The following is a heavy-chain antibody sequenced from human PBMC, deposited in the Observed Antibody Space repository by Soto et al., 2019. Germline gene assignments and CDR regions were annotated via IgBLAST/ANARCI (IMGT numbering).Heavy chain of an antibody. Sequence: CISQDPGKGLEWVSSISSSSSYIYYADSVKGRFTISRDNAKNSLYLQMNSLRAEDTAVYYCARDGSVSDSDYWGQGTLVTVSP. V-gene: IGHV3-21*01. CDR2: ISSSSSYI. CDR3: ARDGSVSDSDY. J-gene: IGHJ4*02. D-gene: IGHD2-2*03.